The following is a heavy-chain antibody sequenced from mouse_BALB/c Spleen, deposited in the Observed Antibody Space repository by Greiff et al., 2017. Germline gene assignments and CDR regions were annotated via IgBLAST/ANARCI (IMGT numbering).Heavy chain of an antibody. CDR1: GFTFSSYA. CDR2: ISSGGST. D-gene: IGHD1-1*01. CDR3: ARWLRSSAMDY. Sequence: EVQRVESGGGLVKPGGSLKLSCAASGFTFSSYAMSWVRQTPEKRLEWVASISSGGSTYYPDSVKGRFTISRDNARNILYLQMSSLRSEDTAMYYCARWLRSSAMDYWGQGTSVTVSS. J-gene: IGHJ4*01. V-gene: IGHV5-6-5*01.